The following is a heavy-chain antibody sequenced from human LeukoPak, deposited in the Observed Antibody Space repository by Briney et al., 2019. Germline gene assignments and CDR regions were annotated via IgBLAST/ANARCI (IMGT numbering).Heavy chain of an antibody. CDR1: GGTFSSYA. D-gene: IGHD2-21*02. V-gene: IGHV1-69*04. CDR3: ARSLVVTAPFDY. Sequence: SVKVSCKASGGTFSSYAISWVRQAPGQGLEWMGRIIPILGIANYAQKFQGRVTITADKSTSTAYMELSSLRSEDAAVYYCARSLVVTAPFDYWGQGTLVTVSS. J-gene: IGHJ4*02. CDR2: IIPILGIA.